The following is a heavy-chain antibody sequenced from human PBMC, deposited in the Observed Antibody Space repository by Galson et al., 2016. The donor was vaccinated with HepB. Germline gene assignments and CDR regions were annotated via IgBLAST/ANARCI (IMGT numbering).Heavy chain of an antibody. CDR2: ISRSGDST. J-gene: IGHJ6*04. D-gene: IGHD2-2*01. CDR3: VQGSTAPAV. CDR1: GFTFNNYG. V-gene: IGHV3-23*01. Sequence: LRLSCAASGFTFNNYGMTWVRQAPGKGLEVVSSISRSGDSTDYADSVKGRFIISRDNTKNTLSLQMNSLRAEDTAVYYCVQGSTAPAVWGKGTTVTVSS.